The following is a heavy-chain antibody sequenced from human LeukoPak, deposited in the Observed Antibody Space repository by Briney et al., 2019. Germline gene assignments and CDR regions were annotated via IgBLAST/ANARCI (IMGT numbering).Heavy chain of an antibody. CDR1: GFTFSSYS. CDR2: ISSSSSYI. J-gene: IGHJ6*03. CDR3: ARDQVVIAATKYYYYYYYMDV. Sequence: GGSLRLSCAASGFTFSSYSMNWVRQAPGKGLEWVSSISSSSSYIYYADSVKGRFTISRDNAKNSLYLQMNSLRAEDTAVYYCARDQVVIAATKYYYYYYYMDVWGKGTTVTVSS. V-gene: IGHV3-21*01. D-gene: IGHD2-15*01.